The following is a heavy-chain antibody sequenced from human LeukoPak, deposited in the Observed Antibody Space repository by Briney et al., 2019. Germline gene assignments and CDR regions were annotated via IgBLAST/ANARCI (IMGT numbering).Heavy chain of an antibody. CDR1: GXTFSSYA. CDR2: ISGSGGST. D-gene: IGHD2-15*01. V-gene: IGHV3-23*01. CDR3: AKDRSIGAIVVVVAALDY. Sequence: PGGSLRLSCAASGXTFSSYAMSWVRQAPGKGLEWVSAISGSGGSTYYADSVKGRFTISRDNSKNTLYLQTNSLRAEDTAVYYCAKDRSIGAIVVVVAALDYWGQGTLVTVSS. J-gene: IGHJ4*02.